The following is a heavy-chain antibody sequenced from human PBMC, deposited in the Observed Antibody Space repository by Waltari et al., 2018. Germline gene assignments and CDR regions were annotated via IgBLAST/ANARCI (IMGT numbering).Heavy chain of an antibody. Sequence: QVQLQESGPGLVRPSDTLALTCTVPGDSISSSDGSWIRQPAGKGLEWIGRIHLNGGTDYNPSLKSRVALSLDTSKNQFSLKLSSVTPADTAVYYCARGPHISAEIYFDPWGQGTLVTVSS. CDR2: IHLNGGT. J-gene: IGHJ5*02. CDR3: ARGPHISAEIYFDP. V-gene: IGHV4-4*07. D-gene: IGHD6-13*01. CDR1: GDSISSSD.